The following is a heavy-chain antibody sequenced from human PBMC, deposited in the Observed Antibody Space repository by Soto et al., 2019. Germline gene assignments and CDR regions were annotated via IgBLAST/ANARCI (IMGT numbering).Heavy chain of an antibody. CDR3: AKDRPRQYSSAWTFDY. CDR1: GFTFNTYP. J-gene: IGHJ4*02. CDR2: ISWKTGSI. Sequence: GGSLRLSCATSGFTFNTYPMTWVRQAPGKGLEWVSSISWKTGSIGYADSVKGRFTISRDNAKNSLYLQMNSLTAEDTALYYCAKDRPRQYSSAWTFDYWGQGTLVTVSS. V-gene: IGHV3-9*01. D-gene: IGHD6-19*01.